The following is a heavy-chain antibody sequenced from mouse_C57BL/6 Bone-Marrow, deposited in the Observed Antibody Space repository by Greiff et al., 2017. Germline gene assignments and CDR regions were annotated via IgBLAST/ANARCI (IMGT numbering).Heavy chain of an antibody. CDR2: INSDGGST. CDR3: ATRGYDYDWFAY. Sequence: EVMLVESGGGLVQPGESLKLSCESNEYEFPSHDMSWVRKTPEKRLELVAAINSDGGSTYYPDPMERRFLLSRDNTKKTLYLQMSSLRSEDTAWFYCATRGYDYDWFAYWGQGTLVTVSA. V-gene: IGHV5-2*01. CDR1: EYEFPSHD. J-gene: IGHJ3*01. D-gene: IGHD2-4*01.